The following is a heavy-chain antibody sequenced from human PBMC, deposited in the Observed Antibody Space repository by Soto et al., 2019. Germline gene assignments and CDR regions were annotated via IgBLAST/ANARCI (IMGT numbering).Heavy chain of an antibody. CDR1: GLTVSNAY. J-gene: IGHJ6*02. Sequence: GGSLRLSCAASGLTVSNAYMAWVRQAPGMGLEWVSVIYDNGTTYYADSVKGRFTISRDTSTNTLSLQMDSLRAEDTAVYYCVRPLPSGRNYGLDVWGQGTTVTVSS. CDR2: IYDNGTT. CDR3: VRPLPSGRNYGLDV. D-gene: IGHD3-10*01. V-gene: IGHV3-53*01.